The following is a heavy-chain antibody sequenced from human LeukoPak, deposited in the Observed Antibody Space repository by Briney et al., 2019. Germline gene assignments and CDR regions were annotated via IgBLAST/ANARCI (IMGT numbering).Heavy chain of an antibody. CDR2: INPSGGST. CDR3: ARDRDYYDSSGSWLFDY. D-gene: IGHD3-22*01. J-gene: IGHJ4*02. CDR1: GYTFTSYY. Sequence: ASVKVSCKASGYTFTSYYMHWVRQAPGQGLEWMGIINPSGGSTSYAQKFQGRVTMTRDMSTSTVYMELSSLRSEDTAVYYCARDRDYYDSSGSWLFDYWGQGTLVTVSS. V-gene: IGHV1-46*01.